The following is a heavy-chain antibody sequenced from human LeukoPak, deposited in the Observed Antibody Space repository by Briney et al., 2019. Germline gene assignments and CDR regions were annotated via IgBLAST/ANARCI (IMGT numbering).Heavy chain of an antibody. D-gene: IGHD3-9*01. Sequence: ASVKVSCMASGYTFTGYYMHWVRQAPGQGLEWMGWINPNSGGTNYAQKFQGRVTMTRDTSISTAYMELSRLRSDDTAVYYCARDGYYDILTGYYAVWWFDPWGQGTLVTVSS. CDR1: GYTFTGYY. CDR3: ARDGYYDILTGYYAVWWFDP. V-gene: IGHV1-2*02. J-gene: IGHJ5*02. CDR2: INPNSGGT.